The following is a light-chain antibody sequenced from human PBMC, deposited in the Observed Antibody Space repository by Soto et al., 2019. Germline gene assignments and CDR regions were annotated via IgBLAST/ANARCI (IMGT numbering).Light chain of an antibody. J-gene: IGLJ1*01. CDR2: DVN. Sequence: QSAVTQPASVSGSPGQSITISCTGTSSDVGGYNYVSWYQQHPGKAPKLMIFDVNNRPSGVSNRFSGSKSGNTASLTISGLQAEDEADYYCCSYTSSSTYVFGTGTKLTVL. V-gene: IGLV2-14*01. CDR1: SSDVGGYNY. CDR3: CSYTSSSTYV.